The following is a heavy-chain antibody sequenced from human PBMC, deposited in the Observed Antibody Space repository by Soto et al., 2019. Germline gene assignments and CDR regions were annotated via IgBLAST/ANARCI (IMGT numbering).Heavy chain of an antibody. CDR2: IYPGDSDT. CDR3: ARKYSSSTNWFDP. CDR1: GYSFTSYW. V-gene: IGHV5-51*01. Sequence: PGESLKISCKGSGYSFTSYWIGWVRQMPGKGLEWMGIIYPGDSDTRYSPSFQGQVTISADKSISTAYLQWSSLEASDTAMYYCARKYSSSTNWFDPWGQGTLVTVSS. J-gene: IGHJ5*02. D-gene: IGHD6-13*01.